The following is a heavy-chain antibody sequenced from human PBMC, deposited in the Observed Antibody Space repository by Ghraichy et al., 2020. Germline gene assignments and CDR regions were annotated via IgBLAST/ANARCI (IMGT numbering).Heavy chain of an antibody. Sequence: SETLSLTCAVYGGSFSGYYWSWIRQPPGKGLEWIGEINHSGSTNYNPSLKSRVTISVDTSKNQFSLKLSYVTAADTAVYYCANTVTQGGFDYWGQGTLVTVSS. J-gene: IGHJ4*02. V-gene: IGHV4-34*01. D-gene: IGHD4-17*01. CDR2: INHSGST. CDR1: GGSFSGYY. CDR3: ANTVTQGGFDY.